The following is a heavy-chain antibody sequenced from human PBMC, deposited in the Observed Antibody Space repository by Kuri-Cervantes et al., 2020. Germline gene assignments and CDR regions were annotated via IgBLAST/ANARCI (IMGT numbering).Heavy chain of an antibody. CDR3: ATRPSYYYGSGINY. V-gene: IGHV3-7*01. D-gene: IGHD3-10*01. CDR2: IKQDGSEK. CDR1: GFTFSSYW. Sequence: GGSLRLSCAASGFTFSSYWMSWVRQAPGKGLEWVANIKQDGSEKYYVDSVKGRFTISRDNAKNSLYLQMNSLRAEDTAVYYCATRPSYYYGSGINYWGQGSLVTFSS. J-gene: IGHJ4*02.